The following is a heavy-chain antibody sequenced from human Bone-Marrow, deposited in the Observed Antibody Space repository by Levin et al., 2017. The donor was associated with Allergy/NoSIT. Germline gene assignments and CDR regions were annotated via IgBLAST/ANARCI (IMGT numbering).Heavy chain of an antibody. CDR2: IWYDGSNK. V-gene: IGHV3-33*01. Sequence: PGGSLRLSCAASGFTFSSYGMHWVRQAPGKGLEWVAVIWYDGSNKYYADSVKGRFTISRDNSKNTLYLQMNSLRAEDTAVYYCARDGSYCSGGSCYFPYYFDYWGQGTLVTVSS. CDR1: GFTFSSYG. D-gene: IGHD2-15*01. J-gene: IGHJ4*02. CDR3: ARDGSYCSGGSCYFPYYFDY.